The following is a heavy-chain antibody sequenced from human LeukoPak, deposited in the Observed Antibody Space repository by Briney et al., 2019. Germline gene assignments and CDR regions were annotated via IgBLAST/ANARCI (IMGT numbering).Heavy chain of an antibody. CDR3: ARVGSSWYWTDFDAFDI. CDR2: INHSGST. CDR1: GGSFSGYY. D-gene: IGHD6-13*01. Sequence: PSETLSLTCAVYGGSFSGYYWSWIRQPPGKGLEWIGEINHSGSTNYNPSLKSRVSISVDTSKNQFSLKLSSVTAADTAVYYCARVGSSWYWTDFDAFDIWGQGTMVTVSS. V-gene: IGHV4-34*01. J-gene: IGHJ3*02.